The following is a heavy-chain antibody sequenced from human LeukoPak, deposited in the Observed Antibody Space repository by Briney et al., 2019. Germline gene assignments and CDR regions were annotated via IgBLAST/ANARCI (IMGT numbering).Heavy chain of an antibody. J-gene: IGHJ4*02. CDR3: ARWGTYYDILTGYSPFDY. V-gene: IGHV3-21*01. D-gene: IGHD3-9*01. CDR1: GFTFSSYS. Sequence: GGSLRLSCAASGFTFSSYSMNWVRQAPGKGLEWVSSISSSSSYIYYADSVKGRFTISRDNAKNSLYLRMNSLRAEDTAVYYCARWGTYYDILTGYSPFDYWGQGTLVTVSS. CDR2: ISSSSSYI.